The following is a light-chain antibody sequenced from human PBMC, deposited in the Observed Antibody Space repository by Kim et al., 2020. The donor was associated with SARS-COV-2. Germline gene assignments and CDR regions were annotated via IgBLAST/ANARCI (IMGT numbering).Light chain of an antibody. CDR2: AAS. CDR3: QQSYSALTCT. J-gene: IGKJ1*01. V-gene: IGKV1-39*01. CDR1: QSISSY. Sequence: DIQMTQYPSSLSASVGDRVTITCRASQSISSYLNWYQQKPGKAPKLLIYAASSLQSGVPSRFSGSGSGTDFTLTISSLQPEDFATYYCQQSYSALTCTFGQGTKVDIK.